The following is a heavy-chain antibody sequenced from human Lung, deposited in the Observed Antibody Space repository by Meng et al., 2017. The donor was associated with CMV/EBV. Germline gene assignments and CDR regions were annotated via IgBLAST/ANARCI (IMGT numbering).Heavy chain of an antibody. Sequence: GSLRLXCKGSGYSFTSYWIGWVRQLPGKGLEWMGIIYPGDSDSRYSPSFQGQVTISADKSIRTSYLQWSSLKASDTAMYYCARLRAHLPDHWGKGTRVTVAS. CDR2: IYPGDSDS. CDR1: GYSFTSYW. CDR3: ARLRAHLPDH. V-gene: IGHV5-51*01. J-gene: IGHJ4*02. D-gene: IGHD3-3*02.